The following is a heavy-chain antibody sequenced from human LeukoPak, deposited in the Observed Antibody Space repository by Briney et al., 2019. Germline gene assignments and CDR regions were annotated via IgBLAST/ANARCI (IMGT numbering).Heavy chain of an antibody. CDR2: INGDGSST. D-gene: IGHD6-13*01. CDR3: ARLRDSSSPRYYYYGLDV. CDR1: GFTFSSYW. Sequence: GGSLRLSCAASGFTFSSYWIHWVRQAPGKGLVWVSRINGDGSSTNYADSGKGRFTISRDNAKNTLYLQMNSLRAEDTAVYYCARLRDSSSPRYYYYGLDVWGQGTTVTVSS. J-gene: IGHJ6*02. V-gene: IGHV3-74*01.